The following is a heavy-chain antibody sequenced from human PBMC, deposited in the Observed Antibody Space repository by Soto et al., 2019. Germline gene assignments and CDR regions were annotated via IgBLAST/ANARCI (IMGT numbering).Heavy chain of an antibody. J-gene: IGHJ5*02. D-gene: IGHD3-9*01. CDR3: ALGLAALLGWFEA. Sequence: QVQLVQSAADVKKPGASVRVSCEANGFTFRSYAVHWLRQAPGQRFEWMGWVNAGNGNTKYSQKFQGRLSLTRDTSASASYMELHSLTSEDTSVYYCALGLAALLGWFEACGQGTLISVSS. CDR1: GFTFRSYA. V-gene: IGHV1-3*01. CDR2: VNAGNGNT.